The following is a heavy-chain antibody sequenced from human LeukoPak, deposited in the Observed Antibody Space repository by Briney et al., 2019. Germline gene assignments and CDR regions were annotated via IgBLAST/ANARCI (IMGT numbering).Heavy chain of an antibody. CDR1: GGSISSGGYY. CDR3: ARTRIVVVPAALRGPNWFDP. V-gene: IGHV4-31*03. Sequence: SETLSLTCTVSGGSISSGGYYWSWIRQHPGKGLEWIGHIYYSGSTYYNPSLKSRVTISVDTSKNQFSLKLSSVTAADTAVYYCARTRIVVVPAALRGPNWFDPWGQGTLVTVSS. J-gene: IGHJ5*02. CDR2: IYYSGST. D-gene: IGHD2-2*01.